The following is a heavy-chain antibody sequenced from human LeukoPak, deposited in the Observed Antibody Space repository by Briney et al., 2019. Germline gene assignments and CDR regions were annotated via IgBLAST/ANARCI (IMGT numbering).Heavy chain of an antibody. J-gene: IGHJ4*02. Sequence: PSETLSLTCTVSSDSISTYYWSWIWQPAGKGLEWIGRIHGTGSTNYNPSLKSRVTMSVDASKKEFSLELTSVTAADTAVYYCARAVSTLYYFDYWGQGTLVTVSS. CDR3: ARAVSTLYYFDY. V-gene: IGHV4-4*07. CDR1: SDSISTYY. D-gene: IGHD3-3*02. CDR2: IHGTGST.